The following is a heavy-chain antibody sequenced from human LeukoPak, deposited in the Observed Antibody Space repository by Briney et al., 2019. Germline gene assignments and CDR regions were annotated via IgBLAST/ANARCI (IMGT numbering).Heavy chain of an antibody. J-gene: IGHJ4*02. CDR2: ISNTGSAI. Sequence: PGGSLRLSCAASGITFSSYEMNWVRQAPGKGLEWVSYISNTGSAIYYADSVKGRFTISRDNAKNSVYLQMNSLRAEDTAVYYCARLTTTVTTPFDYWGQGTLVTVSS. D-gene: IGHD4-17*01. CDR3: ARLTTTVTTPFDY. CDR1: GITFSSYE. V-gene: IGHV3-48*03.